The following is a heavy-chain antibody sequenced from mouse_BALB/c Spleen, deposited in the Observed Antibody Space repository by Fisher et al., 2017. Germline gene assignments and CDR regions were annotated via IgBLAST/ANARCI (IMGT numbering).Heavy chain of an antibody. Sequence: RFTISRDNAKNTLYLQMSSLRSEDTAMYYCARGGSDWYFDVWGAGTTVTVSS. V-gene: IGHV5-9-1*01. CDR3: ARGGSDWYFDV. J-gene: IGHJ1*01.